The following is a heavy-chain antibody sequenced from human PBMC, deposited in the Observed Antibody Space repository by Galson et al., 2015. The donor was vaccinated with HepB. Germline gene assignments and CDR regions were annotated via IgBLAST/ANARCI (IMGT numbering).Heavy chain of an antibody. CDR1: GFTFSSYA. D-gene: IGHD6-6*01. CDR2: ISGGGGST. Sequence: SLRLSCAASGFTFSSYAMSWVRQAPGKGLEWVSAISGGGGSTYYADSVKGRFTISRDNSKNTLYLQMNSLRAEDTAVCYCAKTYHAYSSSSGLGYWGQGTLVTVSS. V-gene: IGHV3-23*01. J-gene: IGHJ4*02. CDR3: AKTYHAYSSSSGLGY.